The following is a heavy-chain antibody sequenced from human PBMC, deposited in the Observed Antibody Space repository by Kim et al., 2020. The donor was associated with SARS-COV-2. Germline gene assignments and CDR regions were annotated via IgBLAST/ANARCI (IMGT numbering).Heavy chain of an antibody. V-gene: IGHV4-34*01. CDR3: ARVVSGSYYNYDY. Sequence: SETLSLTCAVYGGSFSGYYWSWIRQPPGKGLEWIGEINHSGSTNYNPSLKSRVTISVDRSKNQFSLKLSSVTAADTAVYYCARVVSGSYYNYDYWGQGTLVTVSS. CDR2: INHSGST. J-gene: IGHJ4*02. CDR1: GGSFSGYY. D-gene: IGHD3-10*01.